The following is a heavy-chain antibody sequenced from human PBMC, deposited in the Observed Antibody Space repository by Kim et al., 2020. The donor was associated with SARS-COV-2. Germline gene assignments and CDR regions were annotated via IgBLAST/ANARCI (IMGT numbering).Heavy chain of an antibody. V-gene: IGHV1-8*01. CDR2: MNPNSGNT. Sequence: ASVNVSCKASGYTFTSYDINWVRQATGQGLEWMGWMNPNSGNTGYAQKFQGRVTMTRNTSISTAYMELSSLRSEDTAVYYCARAFLWFGEAIYYYYYGMDVWGQGTTVTVSS. CDR3: ARAFLWFGEAIYYYYYGMDV. D-gene: IGHD3-10*01. J-gene: IGHJ6*02. CDR1: GYTFTSYD.